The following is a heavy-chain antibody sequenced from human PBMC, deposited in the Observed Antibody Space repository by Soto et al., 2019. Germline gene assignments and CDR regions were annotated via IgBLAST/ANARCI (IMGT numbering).Heavy chain of an antibody. CDR3: VRAAGIAAAGSSQGVL. Sequence: VQLVESGGGVVQPGRSLRLSCEASGFAIRSNAIHWVRQAPGKGLEWVAVISFEGSYKYYADSVKGRFTDSRDKSKNTVSRQMDSLTGEDSALYYCVRAAGIAAAGSSQGVLWGQGTLVTVSS. CDR2: ISFEGSYK. CDR1: GFAIRSNA. V-gene: IGHV3-30*04. J-gene: IGHJ4*02. D-gene: IGHD6-13*01.